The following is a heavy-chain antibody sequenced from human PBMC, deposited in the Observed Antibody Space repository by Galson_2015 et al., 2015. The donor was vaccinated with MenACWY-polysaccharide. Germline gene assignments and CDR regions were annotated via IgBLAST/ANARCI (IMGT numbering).Heavy chain of an antibody. V-gene: IGHV4-38-2*01. Sequence: ETLSLTCAVSDYSIRSGCFWGWIRRPPGKGLEWIASIFHSGTTYYNPSLKSRVTISVDTSKNQFSLKLSSVTAADTAVYYCARVEKYSGSFYILYWGQGTLVTVSS. D-gene: IGHD1-26*01. CDR3: ARVEKYSGSFYILY. J-gene: IGHJ4*02. CDR1: DYSIRSGCF. CDR2: IFHSGTT.